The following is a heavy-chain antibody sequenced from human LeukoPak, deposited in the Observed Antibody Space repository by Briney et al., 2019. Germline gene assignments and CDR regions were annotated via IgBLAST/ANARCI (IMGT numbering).Heavy chain of an antibody. CDR1: GYTFINYG. J-gene: IGHJ5*02. D-gene: IGHD2-15*01. CDR2: IIPILGIA. V-gene: IGHV1-69*04. Sequence: SVKVSCKASGYTFINYGINWVRQAPGQGLEWMGRIIPILGIANYAQKFQGRVTITADKSTSTAYMELSSLRSEDTAVYYCARDYRDIVVVVAATGWFDPWGQGTLVTVSS. CDR3: ARDYRDIVVVVAATGWFDP.